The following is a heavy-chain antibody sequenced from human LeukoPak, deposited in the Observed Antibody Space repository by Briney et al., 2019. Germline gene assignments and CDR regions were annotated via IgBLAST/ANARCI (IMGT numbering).Heavy chain of an antibody. CDR3: AKAHDYGPGSYYYGLDV. D-gene: IGHD3-10*01. Sequence: GRSLRLSCAASGFTFSHYTMNWVRQAPGKGLEWVAVISYDGSDKKYADSVKGRFTISRDNSKNTLYLQMGYLRAEDTAVYYCAKAHDYGPGSYYYGLDVWGQGTTVTVSS. CDR1: GFTFSHYT. CDR2: ISYDGSDK. V-gene: IGHV3-30-3*01. J-gene: IGHJ6*02.